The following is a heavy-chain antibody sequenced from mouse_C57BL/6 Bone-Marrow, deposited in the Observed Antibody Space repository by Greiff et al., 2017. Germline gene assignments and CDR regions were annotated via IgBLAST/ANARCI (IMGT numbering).Heavy chain of an antibody. Sequence: VQLQQSGPELVKPGASVKISCKASGYTFTDYYMNWVKQSHGQSLAWIGDINPNNGGTSYNQKFKGKATLTVDKSSSTAYMERRSLTSDDSAVYYCARVGYYVLGYFDVWGTGTTVTVSS. D-gene: IGHD2-3*01. V-gene: IGHV1-26*01. J-gene: IGHJ1*03. CDR1: GYTFTDYY. CDR2: INPNNGGT. CDR3: ARVGYYVLGYFDV.